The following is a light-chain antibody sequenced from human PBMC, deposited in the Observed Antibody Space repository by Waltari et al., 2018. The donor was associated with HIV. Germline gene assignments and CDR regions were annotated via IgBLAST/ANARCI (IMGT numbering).Light chain of an antibody. CDR1: TSNIETEA. V-gene: IGLV1-47*01. CDR2: RNY. CDR3: VSYDSRLDERL. Sequence: QPVLTQPPSVSGTPGQTVTIPCSGSTSNIETEALPWYQQLPGTAPKLLINRNYKRPSGVSARFSCSKSGASASLVISGLRSEDEAHYYCVSYDSRLDERLFGGGTKLTVL. J-gene: IGLJ3*02.